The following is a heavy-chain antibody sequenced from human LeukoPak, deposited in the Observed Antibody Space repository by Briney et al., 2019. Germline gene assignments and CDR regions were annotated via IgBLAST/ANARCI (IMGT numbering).Heavy chain of an antibody. CDR3: ATYHAGRGGSGY. Sequence: SSETLSLACTVSGASITSGAYHWSWTRQSPGKGLEWIGYSGNTGNNPSLKSRVAISVDTSKNQMSLRLTSVTTADTAIYFCATYHAGRGGSGYWGQGTLVTVSS. V-gene: IGHV4-30-4*01. D-gene: IGHD2-8*01. CDR2: SGNT. CDR1: GASITSGAYH. J-gene: IGHJ4*02.